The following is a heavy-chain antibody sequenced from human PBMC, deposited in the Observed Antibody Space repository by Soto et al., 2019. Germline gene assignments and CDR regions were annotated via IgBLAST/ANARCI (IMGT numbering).Heavy chain of an antibody. V-gene: IGHV3-23*01. CDR1: GFTFINYA. Sequence: EVQLLESGGGLVQPGGSLRLSCAASGFTFINYAMSWVRQAPGKGLEWVSSISGAGGSTYYADSVKGRFTISRDNSKNTLYLQVNSLRADYTAVYYCAKGSGYDYTYYYHCYMDVWGKGTTVTVSS. CDR3: AKGSGYDYTYYYHCYMDV. J-gene: IGHJ6*03. D-gene: IGHD5-12*01. CDR2: ISGAGGST.